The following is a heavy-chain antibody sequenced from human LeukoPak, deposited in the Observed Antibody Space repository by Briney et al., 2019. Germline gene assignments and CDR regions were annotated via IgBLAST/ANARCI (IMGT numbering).Heavy chain of an antibody. CDR3: ARVGVYSGYDYDY. CDR2: INSDGSGT. Sequence: GGSLRLSCAASGFTFSSYWTHWVRQAPGKGLVWVSRINSDGSGTSYADSVKGRFTISRDNAKNTLYLQMNSLGAEDTAVYYCARVGVYSGYDYDYWGQGTLVTVSS. D-gene: IGHD5-12*01. J-gene: IGHJ4*02. CDR1: GFTFSSYW. V-gene: IGHV3-74*01.